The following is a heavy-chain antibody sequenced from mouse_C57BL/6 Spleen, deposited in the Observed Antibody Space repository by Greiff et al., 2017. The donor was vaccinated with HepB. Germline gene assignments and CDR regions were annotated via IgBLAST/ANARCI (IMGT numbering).Heavy chain of an antibody. V-gene: IGHV10-1*01. D-gene: IGHD1-1*02. CDR1: GFSFNTYA. Sequence: EVKLMESGGGLVQPKGSLKLSCAASGFSFNTYAMNWVRQAPGKGLEWVARIRSKSNNYATYYADSVKDRFTISRDDSESMLYLQMNNLKTEDTAMYYCVRHGGNYVSYAMDYWGQGTSVTVSS. CDR2: IRSKSNNYAT. CDR3: VRHGGNYVSYAMDY. J-gene: IGHJ4*01.